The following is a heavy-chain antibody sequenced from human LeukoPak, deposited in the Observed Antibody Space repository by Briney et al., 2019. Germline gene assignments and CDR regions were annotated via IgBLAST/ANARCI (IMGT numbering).Heavy chain of an antibody. CDR1: GGSISSYY. J-gene: IGHJ6*03. V-gene: IGHV4-59*01. D-gene: IGHD5-18*01. Sequence: SETLSLTCTVSGGSISSYYWSWIRQPSGKGLEWIGYIYYSGSTNYDPSLKSRVTISVDTSKNQFSLKLSSVTAADTAVYYCARESLGYSYGFAHYYYMDVWGKGTTVTVSS. CDR2: IYYSGST. CDR3: ARESLGYSYGFAHYYYMDV.